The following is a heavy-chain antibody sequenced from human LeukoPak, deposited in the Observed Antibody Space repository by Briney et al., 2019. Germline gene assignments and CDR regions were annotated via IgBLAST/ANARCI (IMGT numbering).Heavy chain of an antibody. CDR2: IYYSGST. J-gene: IGHJ6*03. V-gene: IGHV4-59*01. CDR1: GGSISSYY. D-gene: IGHD3-3*01. CDR3: ASSPGLPPDTIFGVVIYHYMDV. Sequence: SETLSLTCTVSGGSISSYYWSWIRQPPWKGLEWIGYIYYSGSTNYNPSPKSRVTISVDTSKNQFSLKLSSVTAADTAVYYCASSPGLPPDTIFGVVIYHYMDVWGKGTTVTVSS.